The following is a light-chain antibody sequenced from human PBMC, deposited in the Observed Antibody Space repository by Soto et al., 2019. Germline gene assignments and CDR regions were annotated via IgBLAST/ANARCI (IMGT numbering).Light chain of an antibody. CDR2: EVS. J-gene: IGLJ3*02. CDR3: SSYTTTTRL. Sequence: QSALTQPASVSGSPGQSITISCTGTSSDIGSNNYVSWFQQRPGKAPTLIIYEVSNRPSGVSTHFSGSKSGNTASLTISGLLPEDGAEYYCSSYTTTTRLFGGGTKVTVL. CDR1: SSDIGSNNY. V-gene: IGLV2-14*01.